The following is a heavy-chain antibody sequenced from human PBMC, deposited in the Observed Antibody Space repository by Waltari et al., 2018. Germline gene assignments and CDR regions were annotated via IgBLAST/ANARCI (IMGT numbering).Heavy chain of an antibody. V-gene: IGHV4-39*01. CDR3: ARHPSYWGSCNFDP. Sequence: QMPESGPGLVQPSETLSLPCTVSGGSIKRGSYYWGWIRQPPGKTLELIGSSFYNAKTYKNPSLESRITMSIDTSKNQFSLDLTSVTAADTALYFCARHPSYWGSCNFDPWGQGSLVIVSS. D-gene: IGHD3-16*01. CDR2: SFYNAKT. J-gene: IGHJ1*01. CDR1: GGSIKRGSYY.